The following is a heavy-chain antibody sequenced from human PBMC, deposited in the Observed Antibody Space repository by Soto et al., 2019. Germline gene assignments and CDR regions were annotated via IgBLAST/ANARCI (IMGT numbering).Heavy chain of an antibody. V-gene: IGHV3-7*03. CDR2: IKQDGSEK. CDR3: ARAMYSGSYSGYFDY. CDR1: GFTFSSYW. D-gene: IGHD1-26*01. J-gene: IGHJ4*02. Sequence: GGSLRLSCAASGFTFSSYWMSWVRQAPGKGLEWVANIKQDGSEKYDMDSVKGRFTISRDNAKNSLYLQMNSLRAEDTAVYYCARAMYSGSYSGYFDYWGQGTLVTVSS.